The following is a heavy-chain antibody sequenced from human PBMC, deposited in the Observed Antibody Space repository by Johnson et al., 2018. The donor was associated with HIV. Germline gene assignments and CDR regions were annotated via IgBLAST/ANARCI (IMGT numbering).Heavy chain of an antibody. CDR2: ISSSGNTI. CDR1: GFTFSDYY. V-gene: IGHV3-11*04. D-gene: IGHD3-10*01. Sequence: QVQLVESGGGLVKPGGSLRLSCAASGFTFSDYYMSWIRQAPGKGLEWVSYISSSGNTIFYADSVKGRVTISRDNPKKSLYLQMNSLRAEDTAVYYCASGFYYGSGSYHGAFDIWGQGTMVTVSS. J-gene: IGHJ3*02. CDR3: ASGFYYGSGSYHGAFDI.